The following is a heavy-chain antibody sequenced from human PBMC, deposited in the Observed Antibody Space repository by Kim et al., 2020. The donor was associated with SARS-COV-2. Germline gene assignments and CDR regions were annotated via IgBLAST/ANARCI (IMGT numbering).Heavy chain of an antibody. D-gene: IGHD3-3*01. CDR1: GYIFTSYG. J-gene: IGHJ5*02. CDR2: ISPYNGHT. CDR3: AREIFGVVTNWLDP. V-gene: IGHV1-18*01. Sequence: ASVKVSCKASGYIFTSYGINWVRQAPGQGLEWMGRISPYNGHTNYAQKFQGRVTMTTNTSTNTADMELKSLRSDDTAVFYCAREIFGVVTNWLDPWGQGTLVTVSS.